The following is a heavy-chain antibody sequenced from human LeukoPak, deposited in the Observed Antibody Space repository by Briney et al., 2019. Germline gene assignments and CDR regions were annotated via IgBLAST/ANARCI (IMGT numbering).Heavy chain of an antibody. J-gene: IGHJ4*02. CDR1: GGSISSNY. V-gene: IGHV4-4*07. D-gene: IGHD3-22*01. CDR2: IYTSGST. Sequence: SETLSLTCTVSGGSISSNYWSWIRQPAGKGLEWIGRIYTSGSTNYNPSLKSRVTMSVDTSKNQFSLKLSSVTAADTAVYYCARNHYDGSGYYYFFDYWGQGTLVTVSS. CDR3: ARNHYDGSGYYYFFDY.